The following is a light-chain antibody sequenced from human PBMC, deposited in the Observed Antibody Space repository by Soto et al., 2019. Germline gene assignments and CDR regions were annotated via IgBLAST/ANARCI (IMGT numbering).Light chain of an antibody. CDR3: QQYILSPWT. CDR2: GAS. Sequence: PGARATLFCGASQTINSNYLAWYQQRPDQAPRLLIYGASSRATGIPGRFSGSGSGTNFTLTISRLEPEDFAVYYCQQYILSPWTCGRGTKVDIK. V-gene: IGKV3-20*01. CDR1: QTINSNY. J-gene: IGKJ1*01.